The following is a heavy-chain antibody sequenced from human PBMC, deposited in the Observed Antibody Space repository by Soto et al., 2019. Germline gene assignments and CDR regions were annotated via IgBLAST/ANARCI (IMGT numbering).Heavy chain of an antibody. V-gene: IGHV4-30-4*01. Sequence: SETLSLTCTVSGGSISSGDYYWSWIRQPPGKGLEWIGYIYYSGSTYYNPSLKSRVTISVDTSKNQFSLKLSSVTAADTAVYYCAREEVVVPAATPGLEHYYYYGMDVWGQGTTVTGSS. CDR1: GGSISSGDYY. CDR2: IYYSGST. CDR3: AREEVVVPAATPGLEHYYYYGMDV. D-gene: IGHD2-2*01. J-gene: IGHJ6*02.